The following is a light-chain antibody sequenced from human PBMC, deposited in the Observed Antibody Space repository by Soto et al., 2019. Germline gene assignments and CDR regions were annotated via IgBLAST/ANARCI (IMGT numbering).Light chain of an antibody. CDR2: GAS. J-gene: IGKJ4*01. Sequence: EIVLTQSPGTLSLSPGERATLPCRASQSISTKLAWYQQKPGQAPRLLIYGASTRATGIPVRFSGSGSGTEFTLTTTSLQFEDFAVYYCQEYNDWRPITFGGGTKVDIK. CDR3: QEYNDWRPIT. V-gene: IGKV3-15*01. CDR1: QSISTK.